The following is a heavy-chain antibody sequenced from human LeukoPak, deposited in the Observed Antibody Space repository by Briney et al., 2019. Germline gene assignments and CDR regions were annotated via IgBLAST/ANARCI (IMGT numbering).Heavy chain of an antibody. Sequence: SVKVSCKASGGTFSSYAISWVRQAPGQGLEWMGGIIPIFGTANYTQKFEGRVTITTDESTSTAYMELSSLRSEDTAVYYCAGDPSPPSYGSPIFDYWGQGTLVTVSS. CDR1: GGTFSSYA. CDR3: AGDPSPPSYGSPIFDY. D-gene: IGHD5-18*01. CDR2: IIPIFGTA. J-gene: IGHJ4*02. V-gene: IGHV1-69*05.